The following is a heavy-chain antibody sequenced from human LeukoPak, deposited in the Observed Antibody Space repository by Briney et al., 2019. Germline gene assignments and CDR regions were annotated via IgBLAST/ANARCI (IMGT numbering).Heavy chain of an antibody. Sequence: PGGSLRLSCADSGFTFSDYYMSWIRQAPGKGLEWVSYITGSDSSASYADSVKGRFTISRDNAKNSLYLQMNSLRAEDTAVYYCARRYYASPDNWGQGTLVTLSS. CDR2: ITGSDSSA. J-gene: IGHJ4*02. CDR1: GFTFSDYY. V-gene: IGHV3-11*04. CDR3: ARRYYASPDN. D-gene: IGHD2-2*01.